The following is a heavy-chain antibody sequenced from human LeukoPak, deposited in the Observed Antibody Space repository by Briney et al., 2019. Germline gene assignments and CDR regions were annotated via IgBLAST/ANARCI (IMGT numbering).Heavy chain of an antibody. D-gene: IGHD1-7*01. CDR3: AKRRGLELLYYYYMDV. CDR2: ISGSGGST. V-gene: IGHV3-23*01. Sequence: PGGSLRLSCAASGFTFSSYAMSWVRQVPGKGLEWVSAISGSGGSTYYADSVKGRFTISRDNSKNTLYLQMNSLRAEDTAVYYCAKRRGLELLYYYYMDVWGKGTTVTVSS. J-gene: IGHJ6*03. CDR1: GFTFSSYA.